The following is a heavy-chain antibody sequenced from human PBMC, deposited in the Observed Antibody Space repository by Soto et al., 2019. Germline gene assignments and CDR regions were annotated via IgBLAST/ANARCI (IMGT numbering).Heavy chain of an antibody. Sequence: QVQLQESGPGLVKPSGTLSLTCAVSGGSISSSNWWSWVRQPPGKGLEWIGEIYHSGSTNYNPSLKSRVTISVDKSKNQFSLKLSSVTAADTAMYYCARGAYCGGDCYSGNWFDPWGQGTLVTVSS. CDR3: ARGAYCGGDCYSGNWFDP. V-gene: IGHV4-4*02. J-gene: IGHJ5*02. CDR1: GGSISSSNW. D-gene: IGHD2-21*02. CDR2: IYHSGST.